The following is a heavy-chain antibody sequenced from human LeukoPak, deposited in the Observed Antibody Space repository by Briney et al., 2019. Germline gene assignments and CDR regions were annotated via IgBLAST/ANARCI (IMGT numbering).Heavy chain of an antibody. CDR3: AKLPTDYYGSGSPDG. V-gene: IGHV4-39*01. D-gene: IGHD3-10*01. Sequence: PSETLSLTCTVSGGSISSSNYYWAWIRQPPGKGLERVGTIYYSGSTYYSPSLKSRVTISVDTSKNQFSLKLSSVTAADTAVYYCAKLPTDYYGSGSPDGWGRGTLVTVSS. J-gene: IGHJ4*02. CDR2: IYYSGST. CDR1: GGSISSSNYY.